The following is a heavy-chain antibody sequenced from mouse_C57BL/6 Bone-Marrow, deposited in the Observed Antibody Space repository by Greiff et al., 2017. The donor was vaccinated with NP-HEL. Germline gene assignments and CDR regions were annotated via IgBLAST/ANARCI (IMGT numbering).Heavy chain of an antibody. Sequence: VQLQQSGAELVRPGSSVKLSCKASGYTFTSYWMHWVKQRPIQGLEWIGNIDPSDSETHYNQKFKDKATLTVDKSSSTAYMQLSSLTSEDSAVYYCASYYYGSSSWWYFDVWGTGTTVTVSS. V-gene: IGHV1-52*01. CDR1: GYTFTSYW. CDR2: IDPSDSET. D-gene: IGHD1-1*01. CDR3: ASYYYGSSSWWYFDV. J-gene: IGHJ1*03.